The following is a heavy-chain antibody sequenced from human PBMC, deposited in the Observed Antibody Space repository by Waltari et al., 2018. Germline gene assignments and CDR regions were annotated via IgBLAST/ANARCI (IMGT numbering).Heavy chain of an antibody. J-gene: IGHJ4*02. CDR3: ARGVPYSSSWLDY. Sequence: QVQLQQWGAGLLKPSETLSLTCAVYGGSFRGYYWSWIRQPPGKGLEWIGEINHSGSTNYNPSLKSRVTISVDTSKNQFSLKLSSVTAADTAVYYCARGVPYSSSWLDYWGQGTLVTVSS. CDR1: GGSFRGYY. CDR2: INHSGST. V-gene: IGHV4-34*01. D-gene: IGHD6-13*01.